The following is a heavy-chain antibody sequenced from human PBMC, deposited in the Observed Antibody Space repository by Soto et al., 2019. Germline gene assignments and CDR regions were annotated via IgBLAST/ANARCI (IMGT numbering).Heavy chain of an antibody. CDR1: GGTFSSYA. Sequence: ASMKFSCKSSGGTFSSYAISWVRPAPGQGLEWMGGIIPIFGTANYAQKFQGRVTITADESTSTAYMELSSLRSEDTAVYYCARGYDSSGYRYYYYGMDVWGQGTTVTVSS. V-gene: IGHV1-69*13. D-gene: IGHD3-22*01. J-gene: IGHJ6*02. CDR2: IIPIFGTA. CDR3: ARGYDSSGYRYYYYGMDV.